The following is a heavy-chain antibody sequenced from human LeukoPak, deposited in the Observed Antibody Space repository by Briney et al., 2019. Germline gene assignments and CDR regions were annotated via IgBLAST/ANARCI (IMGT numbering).Heavy chain of an antibody. CDR3: PRDPPGGSSRWRPRYTWFAT. CDR1: GFTFSSYG. Sequence: GGSLRLSCAASGFTFSSYGMSWVRQAPGKGLEWVANIKQDGSEKYYVDSVKGRFTISRANAKKSLYLQMNSLRVEATAVYYCPRDPPGGSSRWRPRYTWFATWAKGPL. V-gene: IGHV3-7*01. CDR2: IKQDGSEK. D-gene: IGHD6-13*01. J-gene: IGHJ5*02.